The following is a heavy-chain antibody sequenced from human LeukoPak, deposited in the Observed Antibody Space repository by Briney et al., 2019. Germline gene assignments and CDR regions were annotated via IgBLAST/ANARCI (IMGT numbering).Heavy chain of an antibody. CDR1: GFTVSSNY. V-gene: IGHV3-66*01. Sequence: PGGSLRLSCAASGFTVSSNYMSWVRQAPGKGLEWVSVIYSDGNTYYADSVKGRFTISRDNSKNTLYLQMNSLRAEDTDVCFCARGKYDSSGFYSHAFDIWGQGTMVTVSS. D-gene: IGHD3-22*01. J-gene: IGHJ3*02. CDR3: ARGKYDSSGFYSHAFDI. CDR2: IYSDGNT.